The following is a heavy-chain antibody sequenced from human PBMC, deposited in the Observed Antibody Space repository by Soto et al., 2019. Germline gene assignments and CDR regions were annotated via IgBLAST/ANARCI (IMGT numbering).Heavy chain of an antibody. CDR2: IIPIFGTA. V-gene: IGHV1-69*13. D-gene: IGHD6-13*01. CDR1: GGTFSSYA. Sequence: GASVKVSCKASGGTFSSYAISWVRQAPGQGLEWMGGIIPIFGTANYAQKFQGRVTITADESTSTAYMELSSLRSEDTAVYYCASLREDRNSSPGAKFDYWGQGTLVTVSS. CDR3: ASLREDRNSSPGAKFDY. J-gene: IGHJ4*02.